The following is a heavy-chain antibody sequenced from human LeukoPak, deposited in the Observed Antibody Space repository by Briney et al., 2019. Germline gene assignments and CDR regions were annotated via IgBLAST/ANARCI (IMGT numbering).Heavy chain of an antibody. V-gene: IGHV3-30*18. CDR1: GFSFKDYN. CDR2: ITYDGSNK. D-gene: IGHD6-19*01. J-gene: IGHJ4*02. CDR3: AKVRWDNSGWYYLDY. Sequence: PGRSLRLSCAASGFSFKDYNMHWVRRAPGKGLEWVAVITYDGSNKYYTDSVKGRFTISRDNSKSTLYLQMNSLRAEDTAVYYCAKVRWDNSGWYYLDYWGQGTLVTVSS.